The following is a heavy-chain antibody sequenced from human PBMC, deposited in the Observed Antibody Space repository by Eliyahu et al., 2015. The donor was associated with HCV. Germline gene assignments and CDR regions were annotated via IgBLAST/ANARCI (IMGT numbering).Heavy chain of an antibody. J-gene: IGHJ5*02. V-gene: IGHV4-34*01. Sequence: QVELQQWGAGLLKPSETLSLTCAVYGGSFTAYYWSWIRQPPGKGLEWIGEINYRGDPNYNPSLKSRVTTSVDTSKNQFSLKLTSVTAADTAVYYCARAYSSTSYSGLQTHNWFDPWGQGTLVTVSS. D-gene: IGHD6-13*01. CDR3: ARAYSSTSYSGLQTHNWFDP. CDR1: GGSFTAYY. CDR2: INYRGDP.